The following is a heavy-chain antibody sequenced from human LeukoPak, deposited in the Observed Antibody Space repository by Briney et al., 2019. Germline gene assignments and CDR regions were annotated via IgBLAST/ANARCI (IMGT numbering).Heavy chain of an antibody. J-gene: IGHJ2*01. Sequence: SSGTLSLTCAVYGGSFSGYYWSWIRQPPGKGLEWIGEINHSGSTNYNPSLKSRVTISVDTSKNQFSLKLSSVTAADTAVYYCARSSGVGWYFDLWGRGTLVTVSS. D-gene: IGHD1-26*01. CDR2: INHSGST. CDR3: ARSSGVGWYFDL. CDR1: GGSFSGYY. V-gene: IGHV4-34*01.